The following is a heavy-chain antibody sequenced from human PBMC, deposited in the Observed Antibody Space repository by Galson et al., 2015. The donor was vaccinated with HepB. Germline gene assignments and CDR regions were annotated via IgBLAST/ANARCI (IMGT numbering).Heavy chain of an antibody. J-gene: IGHJ5*02. D-gene: IGHD6-13*01. CDR1: GFTFNTFT. Sequence: SLRLSCAASGFTFNTFTMHWVRQAPGKGLEWVTLISSDGSIDYYADSVKGRFTVSRDNARKSLWLQMNNLRVEDTAVYYCVRDREVAGGGDWFDPWGQGTLVTVSS. V-gene: IGHV3-30*04. CDR2: ISSDGSID. CDR3: VRDREVAGGGDWFDP.